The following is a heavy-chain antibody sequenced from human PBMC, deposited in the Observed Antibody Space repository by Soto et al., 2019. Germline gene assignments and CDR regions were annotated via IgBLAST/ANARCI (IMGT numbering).Heavy chain of an antibody. CDR3: STAPYVWGSYGTNY. V-gene: IGHV4-30-4*01. J-gene: IGHJ4*02. Sequence: PSETLSLTCSVSGGTINSGDYFWSWIRQPPGKGLEWIGSIFYTGSTYYSPSLKSRASMSMDTSKNLFSLRLRSLTAADTAVYYCSTAPYVWGSYGTNYWGQGTLVTVSS. CDR1: GGTINSGDYF. D-gene: IGHD3-16*01. CDR2: IFYTGST.